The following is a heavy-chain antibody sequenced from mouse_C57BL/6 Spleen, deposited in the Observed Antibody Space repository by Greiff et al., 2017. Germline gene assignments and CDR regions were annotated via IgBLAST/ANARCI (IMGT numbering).Heavy chain of an antibody. CDR1: GYNFTSYW. CDR2: INPSNGGT. V-gene: IGHV1-53*01. CDR3: ARKGYYGISYDY. Sequence: QVQLQQPGTELVKPGASVKLSCKASGYNFTSYWMHWVKQRPGQGLEWIGNINPSNGGTNYNETFKRKATLTVDKSYSPAYMQLSGLTSEDSAVYYCARKGYYGISYDYWGQGATLTVSS. J-gene: IGHJ2*01. D-gene: IGHD1-1*01.